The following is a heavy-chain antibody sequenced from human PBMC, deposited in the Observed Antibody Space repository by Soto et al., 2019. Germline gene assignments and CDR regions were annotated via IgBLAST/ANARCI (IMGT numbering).Heavy chain of an antibody. CDR1: GFAFGSHS. CDR3: ARDRCSGGACYSFDY. V-gene: IGHV3-21*01. CDR2: ISRSSSHI. D-gene: IGHD2-15*01. Sequence: EVQLVESGGGLVKPGGSLRLSCAASGFAFGSHSMNWVRQAPGKGLEWVSSISRSSSHIYYADSVRGRFTISRDNAKNAMYLQMNSLRDDDTAVYYCARDRCSGGACYSFDYWGQGTLVTVSS. J-gene: IGHJ4*02.